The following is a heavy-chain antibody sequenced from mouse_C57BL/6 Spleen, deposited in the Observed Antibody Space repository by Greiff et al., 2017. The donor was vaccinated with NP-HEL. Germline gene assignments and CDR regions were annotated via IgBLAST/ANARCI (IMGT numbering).Heavy chain of an antibody. Sequence: EVQLVESGGGLVKPGGSLKLSCAASGFTFSSYAMSWVRQTPEKRLEWVATISDGGSYTYYPDNVKGRFTISRDNAKNNLYLQMSHLKSEDTAMYYCARYEFYYNYAMDYWGQGTSVTVSS. CDR2: ISDGGSYT. J-gene: IGHJ4*01. CDR3: ARYEFYYNYAMDY. V-gene: IGHV5-4*01. D-gene: IGHD2-1*01. CDR1: GFTFSSYA.